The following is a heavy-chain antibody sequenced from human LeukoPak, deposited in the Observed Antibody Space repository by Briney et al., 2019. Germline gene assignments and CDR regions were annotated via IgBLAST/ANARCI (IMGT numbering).Heavy chain of an antibody. J-gene: IGHJ4*02. CDR3: AKDLYYYDSSGYYLFDY. CDR1: GFTFSSYA. V-gene: IGHV3-23*01. CDR2: ISGSGGST. Sequence: GGSLRLSCAASGFTFSSYAMSWVRQAPGKGLEWVSAISGSGGSTYYADSVKGRFTISRDNSKNTLYLQMNSLRAEDTAVYYCAKDLYYYDSSGYYLFDYWGQGTLVTVSS. D-gene: IGHD3-22*01.